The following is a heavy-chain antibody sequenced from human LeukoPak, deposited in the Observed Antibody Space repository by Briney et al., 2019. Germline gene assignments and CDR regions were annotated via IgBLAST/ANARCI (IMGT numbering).Heavy chain of an antibody. CDR1: GGSFTNYY. J-gene: IGHJ3*02. CDR2: IYYNENT. Sequence: PSETLSLTCNVSGGSFTNYYWGWIRQSPGKGLEWIGSIYYNENTYYNPSLKRRITMAVDTSKNQFSLNLSSVTAADTALYFCARHYNSWYLRALDMWGQGTMVTVSS. CDR3: ARHYNSWYLRALDM. D-gene: IGHD6-13*01. V-gene: IGHV4-39*01.